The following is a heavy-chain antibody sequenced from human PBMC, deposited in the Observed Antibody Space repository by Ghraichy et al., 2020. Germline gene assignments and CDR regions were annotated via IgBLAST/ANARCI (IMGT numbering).Heavy chain of an antibody. D-gene: IGHD3/OR15-3a*01. CDR1: GGSISSSNYY. CDR3: ARQREGWTISDFDY. V-gene: IGHV4-39*01. CDR2: IYYSGST. Sequence: SETLSLTCTVSGGSISSSNYYWGWIRQPPGKGLEWIGSIYYSGSTYYNPSLKSRVTISVDTSKNQFSLKLSSVTAADTAVYYCARQREGWTISDFDYWGQGTLVTVSS. J-gene: IGHJ4*02.